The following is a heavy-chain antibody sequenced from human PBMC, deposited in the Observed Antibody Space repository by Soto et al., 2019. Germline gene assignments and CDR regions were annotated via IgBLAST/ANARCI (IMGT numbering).Heavy chain of an antibody. CDR3: ARRYYYGSGSPYGAPYYYYGMDV. D-gene: IGHD3-10*01. CDR1: GYSISSGYY. CDR2: IYHSGST. Sequence: KPSETLSLTCAVSGYSISSGYYWGWIRQPPGKGLEWIGSIYHSGSTYYNPSLKSRVTISVDTSKNQFSLKLSSVTAADTAVYYCARRYYYGSGSPYGAPYYYYGMDVWGQGTTVTVSS. V-gene: IGHV4-38-2*01. J-gene: IGHJ6*02.